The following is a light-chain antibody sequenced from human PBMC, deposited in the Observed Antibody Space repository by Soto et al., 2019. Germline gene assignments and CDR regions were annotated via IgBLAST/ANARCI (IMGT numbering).Light chain of an antibody. CDR1: SSNIGSNT. Sequence: QAVVTQPPSASGTPGQRVTISCSGSSSNIGSNTVHWYQQLPGPAPKLLIYSINQRPSGVPDRFSGSKSGTSASLAISGLQSEDEADYYCAAWDDILNAVVFGGGTKVTVL. CDR2: SIN. CDR3: AAWDDILNAVV. J-gene: IGLJ2*01. V-gene: IGLV1-44*01.